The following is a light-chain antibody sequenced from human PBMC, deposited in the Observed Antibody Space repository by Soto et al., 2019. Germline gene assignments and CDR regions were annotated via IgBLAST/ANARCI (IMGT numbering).Light chain of an antibody. J-gene: IGLJ1*01. Sequence: QSVLTQPPSASGTPGQRVTISCSGSSSNIGSNTVNWYQQLPGTAPKLLIYSNNQRPSGVPDRFSGSKSGTSASLAISGLQSEDEADYYCAEWDDSLNGLFGTGTKVTVL. V-gene: IGLV1-44*01. CDR2: SNN. CDR3: AEWDDSLNGL. CDR1: SSNIGSNT.